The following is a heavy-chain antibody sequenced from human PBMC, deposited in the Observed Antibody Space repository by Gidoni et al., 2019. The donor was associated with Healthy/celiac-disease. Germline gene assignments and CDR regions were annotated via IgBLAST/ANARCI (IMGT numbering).Heavy chain of an antibody. J-gene: IGHJ5*02. CDR3: AKNQQQDGWFDP. Sequence: EVQLLESGGGLVQPGGSLRLSCAASGFTFSSYAMSWVRQAPGKGLEWVSAISGSGGSTYYADSVKGRFTISRDNAKNTLYLQMNSLRAEDTAVYYCAKNQQQDGWFDPWGQGTLVTVSS. CDR2: ISGSGGST. D-gene: IGHD6-13*01. V-gene: IGHV3-23*01. CDR1: GFTFSSYA.